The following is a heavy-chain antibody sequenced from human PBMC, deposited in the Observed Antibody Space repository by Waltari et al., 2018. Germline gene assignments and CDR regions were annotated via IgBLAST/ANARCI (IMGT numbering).Heavy chain of an antibody. Sequence: EVQLVESGGGLIQPGGSLRLSCAASGFTVSSNYMSWVRQAPGKGLEWVSVIYSGGSTYYADSGKGRFTISRDNSKNTLYLQMNSLRAEDTAVYYCARGEYYDSSGTYAFDIWGQGTMVTVSS. CDR1: GFTVSSNY. J-gene: IGHJ3*02. CDR3: ARGEYYDSSGTYAFDI. D-gene: IGHD3-22*01. V-gene: IGHV3-53*01. CDR2: IYSGGST.